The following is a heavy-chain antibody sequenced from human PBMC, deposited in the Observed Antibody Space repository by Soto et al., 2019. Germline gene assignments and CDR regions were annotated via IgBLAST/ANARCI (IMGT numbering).Heavy chain of an antibody. CDR1: GYTFSFYG. CDR2: ISGYNGVT. V-gene: IGHV1-18*01. CDR3: ARPNYPMYYFESSGFKGGLDV. Sequence: ASVKVSCKASGYTFSFYGIDWVRQAPGQGLEWMGWISGYNGVTHYAQKFQDRVRLTTDSSTSTVYMELRSLRSDDTAVYFCARPNYPMYYFESSGFKGGLDVWGQGTSVT. J-gene: IGHJ6*02. D-gene: IGHD3-22*01.